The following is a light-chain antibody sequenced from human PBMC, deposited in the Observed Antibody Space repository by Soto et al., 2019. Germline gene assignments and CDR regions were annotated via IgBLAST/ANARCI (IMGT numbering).Light chain of an antibody. V-gene: IGLV2-23*02. Sequence: QSVLTQPASVSGSPGQSITISCTGSSGDVGNYDLVSWYQQIPGKAPQLMIFEVSRRPSRVSDRFSGSKSGNTASLTISGLQAEDEGDFYCCSYAGSGAWVFGGGTKLTVL. CDR2: EVS. CDR1: SGDVGNYDL. J-gene: IGLJ3*02. CDR3: CSYAGSGAWV.